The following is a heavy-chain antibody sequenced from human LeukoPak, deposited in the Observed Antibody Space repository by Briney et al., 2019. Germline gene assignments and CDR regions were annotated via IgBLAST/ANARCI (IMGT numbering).Heavy chain of an antibody. CDR1: GYTFTGYY. Sequence: GASVKVSCKASGYTFTGYYMHWVRQAPGQGLEWMGWINPNSGGTNYAQKLQGRVTMTTDTSTSTAYMELRSLRSDDTAVYYCAREVWYYYDSSGYSNNWFDPWGQGTLVTVSS. V-gene: IGHV1-2*02. D-gene: IGHD3-22*01. CDR3: AREVWYYYDSSGYSNNWFDP. CDR2: INPNSGGT. J-gene: IGHJ5*02.